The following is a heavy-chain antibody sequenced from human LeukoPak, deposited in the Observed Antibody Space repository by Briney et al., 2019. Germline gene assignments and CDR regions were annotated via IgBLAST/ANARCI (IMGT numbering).Heavy chain of an antibody. V-gene: IGHV3-48*01. Sequence: HPGGSLRLSCAASGFTFSSYSMNWVRQAPGKGLEWVSYISSSSSTIYYADSVKGRFTISRDNAKNSLYLQMNSLRAEDTAVYYCAKDQGGSSYFSGFDAFDIWGQGTMVTVSS. CDR1: GFTFSSYS. CDR2: ISSSSSTI. J-gene: IGHJ3*02. D-gene: IGHD1-26*01. CDR3: AKDQGGSSYFSGFDAFDI.